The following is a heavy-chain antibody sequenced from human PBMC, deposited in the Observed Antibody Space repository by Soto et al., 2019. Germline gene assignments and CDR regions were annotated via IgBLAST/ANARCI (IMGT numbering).Heavy chain of an antibody. CDR3: ARDTNHYDWLDY. CDR1: GFKFSDYS. D-gene: IGHD5-12*01. CDR2: ISRSNSTT. J-gene: IGHJ4*02. Sequence: EVQLVESGGGLVQPGGSLRLSCAASGFKFSDYSMNWVRQAPGKGLEWVSYISRSNSTTYYAASVRGRFTISRDNAKNVLFLQLNSLRAVDTAVYYCARDTNHYDWLDYWGQGTLVTVSS. V-gene: IGHV3-48*04.